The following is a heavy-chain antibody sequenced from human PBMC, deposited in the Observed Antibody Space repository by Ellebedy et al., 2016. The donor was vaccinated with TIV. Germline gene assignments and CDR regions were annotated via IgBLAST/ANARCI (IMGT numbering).Heavy chain of an antibody. CDR3: TTVYRYNYDSV. J-gene: IGHJ4*02. CDR2: IKSKTDGGAA. CDR1: GFTFSNAW. D-gene: IGHD5-18*01. Sequence: GESLKISCAASGFTFSNAWMNWVPXAPGKGLECVGRIKSKTDGGAADYAAPVKGRFTISRDDSKNTLYLQMNSLKTEDTAVYFCTTVYRYNYDSVWGQGTLVTVSS. V-gene: IGHV3-15*01.